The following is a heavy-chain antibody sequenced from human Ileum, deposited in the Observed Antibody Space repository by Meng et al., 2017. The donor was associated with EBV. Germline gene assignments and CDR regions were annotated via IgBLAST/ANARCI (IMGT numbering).Heavy chain of an antibody. CDR2: TVPIFGTT. V-gene: IGHV1-69*18. D-gene: IGHD1-26*01. Sequence: QVRLVQSGAEVKKPGSSVKVSCKASGDRFGTYSVSWVRQAPGQGLEWMGNTVPIFGTTSYAQKFQGRVTITADESTSTAYMELRNLRSEDSAMYYCARLGGDYDDYWGQGTLVTVSS. CDR1: GDRFGTYS. CDR3: ARLGGDYDDY. J-gene: IGHJ4*02.